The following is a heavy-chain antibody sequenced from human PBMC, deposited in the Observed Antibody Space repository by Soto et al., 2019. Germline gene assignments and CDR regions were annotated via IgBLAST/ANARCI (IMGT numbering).Heavy chain of an antibody. CDR3: ARHRTGLDS. CDR1: GGTISNYD. D-gene: IGHD3-9*01. J-gene: IGHJ4*02. V-gene: IGHV4-59*08. Sequence: SETLSLTSTVSGGTISNYDWSWIRQPPGKGLEYIGYIYYSGSTNYNPSLKSRVTISVDTSKNQFSLKLNSVTAADTAVYYCARHRTGLDSWGQGTLVTGSS. CDR2: IYYSGST.